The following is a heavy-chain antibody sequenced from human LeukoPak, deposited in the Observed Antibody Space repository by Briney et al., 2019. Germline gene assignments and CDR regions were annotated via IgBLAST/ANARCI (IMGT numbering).Heavy chain of an antibody. CDR2: IYSGGST. CDR3: ARGPVVVITGWFDP. J-gene: IGHJ5*02. D-gene: IGHD3-22*01. V-gene: IGHV3-66*01. Sequence: VGSLRLSSAASGFTVSSNYMSWVRQAPGKGLEWVSVIYSGGSTYYADSVKGRFTISRDNSKNTLYLQMNSLRAEDTAVYYCARGPVVVITGWFDPWGQGTLVTVSS. CDR1: GFTVSSNY.